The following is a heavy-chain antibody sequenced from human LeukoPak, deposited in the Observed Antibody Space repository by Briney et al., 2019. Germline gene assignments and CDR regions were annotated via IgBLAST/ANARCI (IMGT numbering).Heavy chain of an antibody. CDR3: ARGITTHFDY. Sequence: GGSLRLSCAASGFTFSSYNMNWVRQAPGKGLEWVSSISSSSSYIYYADSVKGRFTISRDNAKNSLYLQMNSLRAEDTAVYYCARGITTHFDYWGQGTLVTVSS. CDR1: GFTFSSYN. J-gene: IGHJ4*02. D-gene: IGHD3-10*01. V-gene: IGHV3-21*01. CDR2: ISSSSSYI.